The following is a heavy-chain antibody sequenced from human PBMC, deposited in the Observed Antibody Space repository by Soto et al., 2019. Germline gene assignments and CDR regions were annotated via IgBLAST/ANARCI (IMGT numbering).Heavy chain of an antibody. CDR3: ARVAYNWNYASYYYYGMDV. D-gene: IGHD1-7*01. V-gene: IGHV1-69*13. CDR2: IIPIFGTA. CDR1: GGTFSSYA. J-gene: IGHJ6*02. Sequence: SVKVSCKASGGTFSSYAISWVRQAPGQGLEWMGGIIPIFGTANYAQKFQGRVTITADESTSTAYMELSSPRSEDTAVYYCARVAYNWNYASYYYYGMDVWGQGTTVTVSS.